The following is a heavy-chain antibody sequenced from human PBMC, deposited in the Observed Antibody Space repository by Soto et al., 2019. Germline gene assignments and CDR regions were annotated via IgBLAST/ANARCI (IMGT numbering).Heavy chain of an antibody. CDR2: IIPIFGTA. V-gene: IGHV1-69*01. D-gene: IGHD3-22*01. CDR1: GGTFSSYA. CDR3: ARGGGGPNYYDSSGYSYYFDY. J-gene: IGHJ4*02. Sequence: QVQLVQSGAEVKKPGSSVKVSCKASGGTFSSYAISWVRQAPGQGLEWMGGIIPIFGTANYAQKFQGRVTITADESTSTAYMELSSLGSEDTAVYYCARGGGGPNYYDSSGYSYYFDYWGQGTLVTVSS.